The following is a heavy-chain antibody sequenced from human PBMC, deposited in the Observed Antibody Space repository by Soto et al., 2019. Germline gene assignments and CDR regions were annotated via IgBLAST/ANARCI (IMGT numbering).Heavy chain of an antibody. CDR1: GFSFASFA. D-gene: IGHD3-3*01. V-gene: IGHV3-23*01. J-gene: IGHJ4*02. CDR2: ISGSDGKT. Sequence: GGSPRLSCTTSGFSFASFAMTWVRQAPGKGLEWVATISGSDGKTYYADSVKGRFSISRDTSRNTLYLQMNSLRADDTAIYYCAKWSYLDYWGQGTCVTFSS. CDR3: AKWSYLDY.